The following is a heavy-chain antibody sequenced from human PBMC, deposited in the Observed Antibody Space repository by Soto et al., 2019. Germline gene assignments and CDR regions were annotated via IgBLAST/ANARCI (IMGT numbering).Heavy chain of an antibody. D-gene: IGHD5-12*01. V-gene: IGHV4-31*03. Sequence: QVQLQESGPGLVKPSQTLSLTCTISGGSISSGGYYWSWIRQHPGKGLEWIGYIYYSGRTYYNPSLKSRVTISVDTSKNQFSLKLRSVTAADTAVYYCARQRDGYNYRYFDYWGQGTLVTVSS. J-gene: IGHJ4*02. CDR1: GGSISSGGYY. CDR2: IYYSGRT. CDR3: ARQRDGYNYRYFDY.